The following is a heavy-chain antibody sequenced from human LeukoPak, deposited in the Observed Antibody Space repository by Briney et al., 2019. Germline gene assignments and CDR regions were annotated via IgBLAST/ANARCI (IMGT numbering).Heavy chain of an antibody. CDR2: MNPNSGNT. CDR3: ARAYTYYDFWSGYYTGNYFDY. D-gene: IGHD3-3*01. CDR1: GYTFTSYD. Sequence: ASVKVSCRASGYTFTSYDINWVRQATGQGLEWIGWMNPNSGNTGYAQKFQGRVTITRNNSISTAYMELSSLRSEDTAVYYCARAYTYYDFWSGYYTGNYFDYWGQGTLVTVSS. J-gene: IGHJ4*02. V-gene: IGHV1-8*03.